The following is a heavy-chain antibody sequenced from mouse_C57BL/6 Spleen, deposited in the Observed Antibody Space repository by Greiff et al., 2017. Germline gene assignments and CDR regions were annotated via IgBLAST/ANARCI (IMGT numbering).Heavy chain of an antibody. CDR1: GYSFTDYK. J-gene: IGHJ4*01. CDR2: SHPNNGIT. V-gene: IGHV1-39*01. D-gene: IGHD2-3*01. CDR3: ARGDEFYCNAMDY. Sequence: VQLQQSGPELVKPGASVKISCKASGYSFTDYKMNWVKQRNGKGLEWIGVSHPNNGITSYNQKFKGKAKLTVDKSSSTAYMQLNSLTSEDSAVYYSARGDEFYCNAMDYWGQGTSVTVSS.